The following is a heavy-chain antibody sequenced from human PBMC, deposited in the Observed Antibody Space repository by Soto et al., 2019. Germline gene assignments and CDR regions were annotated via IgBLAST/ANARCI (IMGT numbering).Heavy chain of an antibody. CDR2: IFHDGTA. Sequence: SETLSLTCAVSGVSLTSGNWWTWVRQSPQRGLEYIGEIFHDGTANYYPSFERRVAMSVDTSRNQFSLKLTSVTAADTAVYFCARLVYDTRLNYMYFDFWGPGTLVTVYS. J-gene: IGHJ4*02. CDR1: GVSLTSGNW. V-gene: IGHV4-4*02. D-gene: IGHD3-10*01. CDR3: ARLVYDTRLNYMYFDF.